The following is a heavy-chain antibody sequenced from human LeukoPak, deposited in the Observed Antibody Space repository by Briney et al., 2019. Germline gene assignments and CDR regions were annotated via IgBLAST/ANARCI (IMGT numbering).Heavy chain of an antibody. J-gene: IGHJ4*02. CDR2: ISGSGGNT. D-gene: IGHD6-25*01. V-gene: IGHV3-23*01. Sequence: GGSLRLSCAEPVSSSLNAFMSSSCQAPGKGLEWVSGISGSGGNTYYADSVKGRFTISRDNSKNTLYLQMNSLRTEDTAVYYSAVSFSGSGRWHRGGHDFDYWGQGTLVTVSS. CDR3: AVSFSGSGRWHRGGHDFDY. CDR1: VSSSLNAF.